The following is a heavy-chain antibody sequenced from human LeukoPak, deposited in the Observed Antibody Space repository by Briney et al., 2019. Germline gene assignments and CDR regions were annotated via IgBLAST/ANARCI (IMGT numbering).Heavy chain of an antibody. V-gene: IGHV3-11*04. D-gene: IGHD3-3*01. Sequence: GGSLRLSCAASGFTFSDYYMSWIRQAPGKGLEWVSYISSSGSTIYYADSVKGRFTISRDNAKSSLYLQMNSLRAEDTAVYYCARDLRDYDFWSGYYTSFDPWGQGTLVTVSS. CDR2: ISSSGSTI. CDR3: ARDLRDYDFWSGYYTSFDP. J-gene: IGHJ5*02. CDR1: GFTFSDYY.